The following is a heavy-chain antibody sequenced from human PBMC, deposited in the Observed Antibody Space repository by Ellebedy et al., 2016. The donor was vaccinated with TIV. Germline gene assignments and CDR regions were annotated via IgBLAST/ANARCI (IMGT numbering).Heavy chain of an antibody. CDR1: GNTFTGYY. CDR3: ARVPYGSGSYYYYYGMDV. Sequence: ASVKVSCXASGNTFTGYYMHWVRQAPGQGLEWMGWINPNSGGTNYAQKFQGRVTMTRDTSISTAYMELSRLRSDDTAVYYCARVPYGSGSYYYYYGMDVWGQGTTVTVSS. V-gene: IGHV1-2*02. J-gene: IGHJ6*02. D-gene: IGHD3-10*01. CDR2: INPNSGGT.